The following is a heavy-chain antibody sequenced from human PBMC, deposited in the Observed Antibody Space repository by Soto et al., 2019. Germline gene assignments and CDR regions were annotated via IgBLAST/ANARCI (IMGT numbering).Heavy chain of an antibody. J-gene: IGHJ2*01. D-gene: IGHD4-17*01. Sequence: EVQLLESGGGLVQPGGSLRLSCAASGFTFSSYAMSWVCQAPGKGLEWVSAISGSGGSTYYADSVKGRFTISRDNSKNTLYLQMNSLRAEDTAVYYCAKDYGGNPNYWYFYLWGRGTLVTVSS. V-gene: IGHV3-23*01. CDR1: GFTFSSYA. CDR2: ISGSGGST. CDR3: AKDYGGNPNYWYFYL.